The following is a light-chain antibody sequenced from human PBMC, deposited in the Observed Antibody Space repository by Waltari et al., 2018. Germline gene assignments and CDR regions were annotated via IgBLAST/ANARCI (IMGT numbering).Light chain of an antibody. J-gene: IGKJ4*02. V-gene: IGKV3-20*01. Sequence: CRASQSISTRYLAWYQQKPGQAPTLLIYGTFTRATGIPDMFTGSGSGTDFSLTISRLEPEDFAAYYCQQHGTSPLTFGGGTKVEIK. CDR3: QQHGTSPLT. CDR2: GTF. CDR1: QSISTRY.